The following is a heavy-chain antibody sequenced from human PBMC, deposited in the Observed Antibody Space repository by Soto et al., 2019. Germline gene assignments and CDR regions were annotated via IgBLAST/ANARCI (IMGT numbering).Heavy chain of an antibody. Sequence: PSETLSLTCTVSGGSISSYYWTWIRQPPGKGLEWIGSIYYSGSTNYNPSLKSRVTISVDTSKNQFSLKLSSVTAADTAVYYRARDSRPYCGGECYPDHWGQGTLVTVSS. D-gene: IGHD2-21*01. J-gene: IGHJ4*02. CDR2: IYYSGST. CDR1: GGSISSYY. CDR3: ARDSRPYCGGECYPDH. V-gene: IGHV4-59*01.